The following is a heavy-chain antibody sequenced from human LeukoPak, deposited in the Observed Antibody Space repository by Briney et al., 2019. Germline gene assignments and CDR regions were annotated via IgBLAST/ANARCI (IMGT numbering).Heavy chain of an antibody. V-gene: IGHV3-23*01. D-gene: IGHD3-10*01. J-gene: IGHJ4*02. CDR2: ISGRGDGT. CDR3: AKGTERYREVSSFDS. Sequence: GGSLGLSCAASGFTFNTYTMNWVRQAPGKGLEWVSAISGRGDGTYYADFVKGRFTISRDNSKNTLFLQMNSLRVEDTATYYCAKGTERYREVSSFDSWGRGTLVAVSS. CDR1: GFTFNTYT.